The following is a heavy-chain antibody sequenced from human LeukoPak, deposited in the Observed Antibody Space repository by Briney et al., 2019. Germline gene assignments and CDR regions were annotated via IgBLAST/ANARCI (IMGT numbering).Heavy chain of an antibody. CDR3: ARVGCSSTSCFFDY. V-gene: IGHV1-8*03. D-gene: IGHD2-2*01. CDR2: MNPNSGNT. J-gene: IGHJ4*02. Sequence: ASVKVSRKASGYTFTSYDINWVRQATGQGLEWMGWMNPNSGNTGYAQKFQGRVTITRNTSISTAYMELSSLRSEDTAVYYCARVGCSSTSCFFDYWGQGTLVTVSS. CDR1: GYTFTSYD.